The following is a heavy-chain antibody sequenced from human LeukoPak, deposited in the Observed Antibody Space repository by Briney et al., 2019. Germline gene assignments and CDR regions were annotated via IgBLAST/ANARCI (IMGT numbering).Heavy chain of an antibody. Sequence: ASVKVSCKASGGTFSSYAISWVRQAPGQGLEWMGGIIPNSGGTNYAQKFQGRVTMTRDTSISTAHMELSRLRSDDTAVYYCARKLYDSSRYGQTYYFDYWGQGTLVTVSS. CDR1: GGTFSSYA. CDR2: IIPNSGGT. CDR3: ARKLYDSSRYGQTYYFDY. V-gene: IGHV1-2*02. J-gene: IGHJ4*02. D-gene: IGHD3-22*01.